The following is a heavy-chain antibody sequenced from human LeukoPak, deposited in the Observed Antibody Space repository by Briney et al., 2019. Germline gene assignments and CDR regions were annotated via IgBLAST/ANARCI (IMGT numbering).Heavy chain of an antibody. V-gene: IGHV3-21*01. D-gene: IGHD3-22*01. J-gene: IGHJ4*02. CDR1: GFTFSSYS. CDR3: ARLGIYDSSGYYLAAFDY. Sequence: PGGSLRLSCAASGFTFSSYSMNWVRQAPGKGLEWVSSISSSSSYIYYADSVKGRFTISRDNAKNSLYLQMNSLRAEDTAVYYCARLGIYDSSGYYLAAFDYWGQGTLVTVSS. CDR2: ISSSSSYI.